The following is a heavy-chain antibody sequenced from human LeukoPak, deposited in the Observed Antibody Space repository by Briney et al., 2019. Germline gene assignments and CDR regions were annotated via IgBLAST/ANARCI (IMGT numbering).Heavy chain of an antibody. CDR2: FYPADSET. D-gene: IGHD6-13*01. Sequence: GESLKISCKGSGYSFTTYWIAWVRQMPGKGLECLGLFYPADSETRYSPSFQGQVTSSADKSINTAYLQWRSLKASDTAFYYCARSPITVAGYFDFWGQGTLVTVSS. CDR1: GYSFTTYW. CDR3: ARSPITVAGYFDF. J-gene: IGHJ4*02. V-gene: IGHV5-51*01.